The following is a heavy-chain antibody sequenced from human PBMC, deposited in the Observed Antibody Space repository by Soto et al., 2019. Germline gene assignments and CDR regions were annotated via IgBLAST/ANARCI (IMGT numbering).Heavy chain of an antibody. CDR1: GYTFTSYY. J-gene: IGHJ5*01. V-gene: IGHV1-46*01. D-gene: IGHD7-27*01. CDR3: TGGPPNWGFDS. CDR2: INPSGGST. Sequence: GASVKVSCKASGYTFTSYYMHWVRQAPGQGLEWMGIINPSGGSTSYAQKFQGRVTMTRDTSTSTVYMELSSLTSEDTAVYYCTGGPPNWGFDSWGQGTPVTVS.